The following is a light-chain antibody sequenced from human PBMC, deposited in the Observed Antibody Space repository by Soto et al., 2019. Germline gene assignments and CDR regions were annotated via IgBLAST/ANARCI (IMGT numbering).Light chain of an antibody. CDR2: RNS. CDR1: SSNIGSNY. CDR3: AAWDDSLSGVV. V-gene: IGLV1-47*01. J-gene: IGLJ2*01. Sequence: QTVVTQPPSAYGTPGQRVTISCSGSSSNIGSNYVYWYQQLPGTAPKLLIYRNSQRPSGVPDRFSGSKSGTSASLAISGLRSEDEADYYCAAWDDSLSGVVFGGGTKLTVL.